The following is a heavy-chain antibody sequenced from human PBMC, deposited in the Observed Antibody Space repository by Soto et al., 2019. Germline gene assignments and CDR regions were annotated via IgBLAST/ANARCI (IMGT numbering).Heavy chain of an antibody. V-gene: IGHV3-7*01. Sequence: EVQLVESGGGLVQPGGSLSLSCAASEFTFSSYWMSWARKAPGRGLEWVANIKQDGSEKYYVDSVKGRFTISRDNAKNSLYLQMNSLRAEDTAVYYCAREARGVVAFDIWGQGTMVTVSS. CDR2: IKQDGSEK. J-gene: IGHJ3*02. CDR1: EFTFSSYW. D-gene: IGHD3-10*01. CDR3: AREARGVVAFDI.